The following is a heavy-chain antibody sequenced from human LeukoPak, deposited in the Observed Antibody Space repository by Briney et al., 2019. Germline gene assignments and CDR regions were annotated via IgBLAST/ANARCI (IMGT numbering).Heavy chain of an antibody. D-gene: IGHD3/OR15-3a*01. CDR1: GFTFSSYA. CDR3: TRDSDLIQVLCHFDY. CDR2: ISYDGSDK. Sequence: PGRSLRLSCAASGFTFSSYAMYWVRQAPGKGLEWVAVISYDGSDKFYADSVKGRFTISRDNSKNTLYLQMNSLRAEDTAIYYCTRDSDLIQVLCHFDYWGQGTLVTVSS. V-gene: IGHV3-30*04. J-gene: IGHJ4*02.